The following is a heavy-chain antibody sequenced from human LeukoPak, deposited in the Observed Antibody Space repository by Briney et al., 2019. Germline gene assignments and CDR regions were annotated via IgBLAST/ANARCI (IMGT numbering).Heavy chain of an antibody. Sequence: SETLSLTCAVYGGSFSGYYWSWLRQPPGKGLEWIGEINHSGSTNYNPSLKSRVTISVDTSKNQFSLKLSSVTAADTAVYYCARGQDIVVVPAVSQWFDPWGQGTLVTVSS. CDR1: GGSFSGYY. V-gene: IGHV4-34*01. CDR3: ARGQDIVVVPAVSQWFDP. D-gene: IGHD2-2*01. J-gene: IGHJ5*02. CDR2: INHSGST.